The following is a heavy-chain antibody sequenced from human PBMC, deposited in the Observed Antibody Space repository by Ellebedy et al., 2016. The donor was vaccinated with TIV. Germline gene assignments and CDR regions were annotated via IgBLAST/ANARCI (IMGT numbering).Heavy chain of an antibody. J-gene: IGHJ4*02. Sequence: GGSLRLXXVASGFTFSSYWMHWVRQAPGKGLVWVSRINSDGSSISYADSVKGRFSISRDNAKNTLYLQMNSLRAEDTAVYYCARLKADYGSGSLWGQGTLVTVSS. CDR2: INSDGSSI. V-gene: IGHV3-74*01. CDR3: ARLKADYGSGSL. CDR1: GFTFSSYW. D-gene: IGHD3-10*01.